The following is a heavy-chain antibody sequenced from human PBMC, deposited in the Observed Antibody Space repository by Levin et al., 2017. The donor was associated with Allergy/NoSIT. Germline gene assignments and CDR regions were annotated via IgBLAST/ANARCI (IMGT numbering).Heavy chain of an antibody. D-gene: IGHD1-26*01. CDR3: ARGGGSGSYGEGYYFDY. J-gene: IGHJ4*02. CDR1: GYSISSGYY. CDR2: IYHSGST. V-gene: IGHV4-38-2*02. Sequence: GSLRLSCTVSGYSISSGYYWGWIRQPPGKGLEWIGSIYHSGSTYYNPSLKSRVTISVDTSKNQFSLKLSSVTAADTAVYYCARGGGSGSYGEGYYFDYWGQGTLVTVSS.